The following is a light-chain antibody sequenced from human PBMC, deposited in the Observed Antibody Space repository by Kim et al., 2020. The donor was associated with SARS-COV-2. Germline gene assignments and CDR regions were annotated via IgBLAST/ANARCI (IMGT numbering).Light chain of an antibody. CDR2: YDS. CDR1: NIGGNS. Sequence: SYELTQPPSVSVAPGQTARITWGGNNIGGNSVHWYQQKPGQAPVLVIYYDSERPSGIPRRFAGSKSANTATLTISRVEAGDEADYYCQVWDTDTDHYGFGTGTKVTV. V-gene: IGLV3-21*01. CDR3: QVWDTDTDHYG. J-gene: IGLJ1*01.